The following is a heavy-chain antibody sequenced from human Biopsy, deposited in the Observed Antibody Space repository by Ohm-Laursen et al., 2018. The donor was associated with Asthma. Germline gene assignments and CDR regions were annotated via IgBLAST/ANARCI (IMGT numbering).Heavy chain of an antibody. J-gene: IGHJ6*02. CDR2: IMTVFGTT. CDR1: GGTSSNFA. D-gene: IGHD6-19*01. Sequence: GSSVKVSCKAPGGTSSNFAISRVRQAPGQGLEWLGGIMTVFGTTNYAQKFQGRVTITADESTSTAYMEVTSLRSEDTAIYYCARCQVGYSSGWSLLLKKIYYSGMDVWGQGTAVTVSS. V-gene: IGHV1-69*01. CDR3: ARCQVGYSSGWSLLLKKIYYSGMDV.